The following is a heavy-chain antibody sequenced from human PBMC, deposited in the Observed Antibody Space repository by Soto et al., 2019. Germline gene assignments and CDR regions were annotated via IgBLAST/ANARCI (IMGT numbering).Heavy chain of an antibody. V-gene: IGHV3-33*06. Sequence: QVQLVESGGGVVQPARSLKLSCAACGFIFGRFGMHWVRQPPGEGLEGVAVIWNDGSNKLYADSVQGRFTISRDNSKNTLYLEIRSLRAEDTAEYYCTQDHKSGFEDYLPSGFDPWGQGNQVIV. CDR3: TQDHKSGFEDYLPSGFDP. CDR1: GFIFGRFG. CDR2: IWNDGSNK. J-gene: IGHJ5*02. D-gene: IGHD3-3*01.